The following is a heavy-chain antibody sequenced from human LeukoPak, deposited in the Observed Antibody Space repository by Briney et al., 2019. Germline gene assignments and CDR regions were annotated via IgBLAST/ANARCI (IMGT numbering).Heavy chain of an antibody. J-gene: IGHJ4*02. D-gene: IGHD4-17*01. CDR1: GFTFSTYA. CDR2: INQDGSEK. CDR3: ARYGALDY. V-gene: IGHV3-7*04. Sequence: PGGSLRLSCAASGFTFSTYAMSWVRQAPGKGLQWVANINQDGSEKYYVDSVKGRFTISRDNAKNSLYLQMKSLRTEDTAVYYRARYGALDYWGQGTLVTVSS.